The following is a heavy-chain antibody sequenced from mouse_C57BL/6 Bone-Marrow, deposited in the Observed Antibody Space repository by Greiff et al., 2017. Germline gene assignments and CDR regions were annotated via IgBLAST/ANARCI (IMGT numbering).Heavy chain of an antibody. CDR3: ASDYGSSYQFAY. D-gene: IGHD1-1*01. CDR2: IDPNSGGT. J-gene: IGHJ3*01. V-gene: IGHV1-72*01. Sequence: VQLQQPGAELVKPGASVKLSCKASGYTFTSYWMHWVKQRPGRGLEWIGRIDPNSGGTKYNEKFKSKATLTVDKPSSPAYMQLSSLTSEDSAVYYCASDYGSSYQFAYWGQGTLVTVSA. CDR1: GYTFTSYW.